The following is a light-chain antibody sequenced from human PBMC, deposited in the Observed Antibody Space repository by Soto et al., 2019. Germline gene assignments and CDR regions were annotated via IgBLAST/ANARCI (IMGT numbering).Light chain of an antibody. CDR2: LDSDGSH. CDR1: SGHSSYA. J-gene: IGLJ2*01. CDR3: QTWGTGIHVV. Sequence: QPVLTQSPSASASLVASVTLTCTLSSGHSSYAIAWHQQQPEKGPRYLMKLDSDGSHTKGDAIPDRFSGSSSGAERYLTISSLQSEDEADYYCQTWGTGIHVVFGGGTKLTVL. V-gene: IGLV4-69*01.